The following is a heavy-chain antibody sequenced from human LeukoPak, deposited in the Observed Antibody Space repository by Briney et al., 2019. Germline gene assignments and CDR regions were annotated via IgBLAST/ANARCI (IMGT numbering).Heavy chain of an antibody. D-gene: IGHD6-13*01. Sequence: GGSLRLSCAASGFTFSSYSMNWVRQAPGKGLEWVSSISSSSSYIYYADSVKGRFTISRDNAKNSLYLQMNSLRAEDTAVYYCARVGGGKRIAAAGNDSWGQGTLVTVSS. CDR2: ISSSSSYI. J-gene: IGHJ5*01. CDR3: ARVGGGKRIAAAGNDS. CDR1: GFTFSSYS. V-gene: IGHV3-21*01.